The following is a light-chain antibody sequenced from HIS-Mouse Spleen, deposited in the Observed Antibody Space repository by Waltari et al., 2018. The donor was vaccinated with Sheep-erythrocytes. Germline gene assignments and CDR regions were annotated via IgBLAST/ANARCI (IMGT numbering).Light chain of an antibody. CDR2: DVS. CDR1: SSDVGGYNY. V-gene: IGLV2-11*01. J-gene: IGLJ1*01. Sequence: QSALTQPRSVSGSPGQSVTISCTGTSSDVGGYNYVSWYQQHPGKAPKLMSYDVSTRPSGVPGPFSGSKSGNTASLTISGLQAEYEADYYCCSYAGSYTYVFGTGTKVTVL. CDR3: CSYAGSYTYV.